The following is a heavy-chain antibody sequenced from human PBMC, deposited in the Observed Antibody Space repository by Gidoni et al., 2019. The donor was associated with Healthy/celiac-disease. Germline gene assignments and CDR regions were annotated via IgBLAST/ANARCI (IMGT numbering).Heavy chain of an antibody. D-gene: IGHD2-2*01. J-gene: IGHJ6*02. Sequence: QVQLVQSGAEVKKPGASVKVSCKASGYTFTSYAMHWVRQAPGQRLEWIGWINAGNGNTKYSQKFQGRVTITRDTSASTAYMELSSLRSEDTAVYYCAVPDPKDCSSTSCHHYGMDVWGQGTTVTVSS. CDR3: AVPDPKDCSSTSCHHYGMDV. CDR2: INAGNGNT. CDR1: GYTFTSYA. V-gene: IGHV1-3*01.